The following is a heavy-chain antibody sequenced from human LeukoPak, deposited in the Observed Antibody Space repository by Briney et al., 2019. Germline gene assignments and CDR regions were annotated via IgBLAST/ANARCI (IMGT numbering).Heavy chain of an antibody. CDR3: ARLSSVDAFDI. J-gene: IGHJ3*02. CDR2: IYPGDSDT. CDR1: GYKFTNYW. V-gene: IGHV5-51*01. Sequence: GESLRISCEGTGYKFTNYWIAWVRQMPGKGLEWMGIIYPGDSDTRYSPSFQGQVTISADKSISTACLQWSSLKASDTAMYYCARLSSVDAFDIWGQGTMVTVSS. D-gene: IGHD6-19*01.